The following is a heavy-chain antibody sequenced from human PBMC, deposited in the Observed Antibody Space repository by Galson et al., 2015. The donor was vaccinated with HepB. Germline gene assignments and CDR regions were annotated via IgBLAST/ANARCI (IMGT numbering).Heavy chain of an antibody. V-gene: IGHV5-51*01. CDR3: ARQHDASYSSTGYFAY. J-gene: IGHJ4*02. D-gene: IGHD3-22*01. CDR2: IYPGDSDT. Sequence: QSGAEVKKPGESLRISCKGSGYIFTTYWIGWVRHMPGKGLERMGVIYPGDSDTYYSSSFRGQVTLSVDRSISTVYLQWNSLQASDTAMYYCARQHDASYSSTGYFAYWGQGTLVTVSS. CDR1: GYIFTTYW.